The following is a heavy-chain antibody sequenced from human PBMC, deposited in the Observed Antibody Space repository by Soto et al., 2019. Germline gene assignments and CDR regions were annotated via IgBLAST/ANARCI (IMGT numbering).Heavy chain of an antibody. CDR2: IYYSGST. J-gene: IGHJ5*02. CDR3: ARGEVGGFGSKRNWFDP. Sequence: PSETLSLTCAVYGGSFSAYYWSWIRQPPGKGLEWIGYIYYSGSTNYNPSLKSRVTISVDTSKNQFSLKLSSVTAADTAVYYCARGEVGGFGSKRNWFDPWGQGTLVTVSS. D-gene: IGHD3-10*01. V-gene: IGHV4-59*01. CDR1: GGSFSAYY.